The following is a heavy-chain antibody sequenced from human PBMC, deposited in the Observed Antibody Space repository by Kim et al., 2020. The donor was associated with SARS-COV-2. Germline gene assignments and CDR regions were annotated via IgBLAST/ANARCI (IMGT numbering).Heavy chain of an antibody. CDR2: ISHGGTT. D-gene: IGHD6-6*01. V-gene: IGHV4-4*02. CDR1: GGSVTFSDW. Sequence: SETLSLTCGVSGGSVTFSDWWSWVRQPPGKGLEWIGEISHGGTTNYNPSLKSRVTLSLDKSKNEFSLKLNSVTAADKAMYDCARCPGDRSSFWLDPWGQG. CDR3: ARCPGDRSSFWLDP. J-gene: IGHJ5*02.